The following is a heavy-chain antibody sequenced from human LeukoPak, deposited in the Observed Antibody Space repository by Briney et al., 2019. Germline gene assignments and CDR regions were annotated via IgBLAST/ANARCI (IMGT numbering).Heavy chain of an antibody. V-gene: IGHV1-8*02. CDR1: GYTFTGYY. CDR2: MNPNSGNT. J-gene: IGHJ6*04. D-gene: IGHD3-3*01. Sequence: ASVKVSCKASGYTFTGYYMHWVRQAPGQGLEWMGWMNPNSGNTGYAQKFQGRVTMTRNTSISTAYMELSSLRSEDTAVYYCARTHYDFWSGPTPRMDVWGKGTTVTVSS. CDR3: ARTHYDFWSGPTPRMDV.